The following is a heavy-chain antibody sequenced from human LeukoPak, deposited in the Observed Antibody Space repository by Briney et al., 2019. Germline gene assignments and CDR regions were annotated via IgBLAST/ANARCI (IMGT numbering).Heavy chain of an antibody. D-gene: IGHD6-19*01. CDR2: ISGRADRT. V-gene: IGHV3-23*01. CDR3: AGGPVAVAGTFDY. CDR1: GFTFSSYA. Sequence: GGSLRLSCAASGFTFSSYAMSWVRQAPGKGLEWVSAISGRADRTYYADSVKGRFTISRDNSKNTLYLQMNSLRAEDTAVYYCAGGPVAVAGTFDYWGQGTLVTVSS. J-gene: IGHJ4*02.